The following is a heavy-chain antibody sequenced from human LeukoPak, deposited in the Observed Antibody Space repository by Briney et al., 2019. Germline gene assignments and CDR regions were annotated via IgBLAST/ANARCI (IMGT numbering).Heavy chain of an antibody. J-gene: IGHJ4*02. D-gene: IGHD3-10*01. CDR3: AREGGEEGSGELCLDH. Sequence: GASVKVSCKASGYTFTSYYMHWVRQAPGQGLEWMGIINPSGGSTSYAQKFQGRVTMTTDTSTSTAYMELRSLRSDDTAVYYCAREGGEEGSGELCLDHWGQGTLVIVSS. V-gene: IGHV1-46*01. CDR2: INPSGGST. CDR1: GYTFTSYY.